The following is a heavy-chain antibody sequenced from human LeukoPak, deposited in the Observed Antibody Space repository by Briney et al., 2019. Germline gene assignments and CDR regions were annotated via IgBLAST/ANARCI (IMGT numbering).Heavy chain of an antibody. CDR1: GFTFSNYA. J-gene: IGHJ6*03. V-gene: IGHV3-30-3*01. Sequence: PGGSLRLSCAASGFTFSNYAMHWVRQAPGKGLEWVAVISYDGSNKYYADSVKGRFTISRDNSKNTLYLQMNSLRAEDTAVYFCVKDYYYYYMDVWGKGTTVTVSS. CDR3: VKDYYYYYMDV. CDR2: ISYDGSNK.